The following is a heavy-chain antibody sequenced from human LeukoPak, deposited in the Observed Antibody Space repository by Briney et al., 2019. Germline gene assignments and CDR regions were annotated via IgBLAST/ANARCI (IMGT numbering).Heavy chain of an antibody. J-gene: IGHJ4*02. D-gene: IGHD3-3*01. CDR2: IRSGGSIT. V-gene: IGHV3-48*01. Sequence: GGSLRLSCAASGFTFSSYSMNWVRQAPGKGLEWVSYIRSGGSITRYADYVKGRFTISRDNTKDSLYLQMNSLRAEDTAVYYCARVIWSGYYQIDYWGQGTLVTVSS. CDR1: GFTFSSYS. CDR3: ARVIWSGYYQIDY.